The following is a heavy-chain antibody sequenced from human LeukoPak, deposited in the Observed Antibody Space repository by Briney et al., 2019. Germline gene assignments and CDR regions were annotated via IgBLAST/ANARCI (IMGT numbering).Heavy chain of an antibody. CDR1: GFTFSSYA. CDR3: ASEITFGHWFDP. V-gene: IGHV3-30-3*01. CDR2: ISYDGSNK. D-gene: IGHD2/OR15-2a*01. J-gene: IGHJ5*02. Sequence: PGRSPRLSCAASGFTFSSYAMHWVRQAPGKGLEWVAVISYDGSNKYYADSVKGRFTISRDNSKNTLYLQMNSLRAEDTAVYYCASEITFGHWFDPWGQGTLVTVSS.